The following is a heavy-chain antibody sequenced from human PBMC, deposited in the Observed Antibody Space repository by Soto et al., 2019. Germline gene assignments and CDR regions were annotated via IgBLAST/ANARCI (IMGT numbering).Heavy chain of an antibody. V-gene: IGHV1-69*17. D-gene: IGHD7-27*01. CDR3: ARESLGAKGADH. Sequence: QVQLVQSGAEVKRPGSSVKVSCESSGDTFNSYVISWVRQAPGQGLEWMGGVIPIIGVTHYAQKFQGRPTIAALSSTGTAYMELTKLDSDDTALYYCARESLGAKGADHWGQGTLVTVSS. J-gene: IGHJ4*02. CDR1: GDTFNSYV. CDR2: VIPIIGVT.